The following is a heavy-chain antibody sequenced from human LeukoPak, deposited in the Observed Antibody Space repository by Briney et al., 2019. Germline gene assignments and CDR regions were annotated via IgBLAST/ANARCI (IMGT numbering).Heavy chain of an antibody. V-gene: IGHV3-21*01. CDR1: GFTFSSYS. CDR2: ISSSSSYI. J-gene: IGHJ4*02. CDR3: ARGSGSFDYYFDY. Sequence: GGSLRLSCAASGFTFSSYSMNWVRQAPGKGLEWVSSISSSSSYIYYADSVKGRFTISRDNAKNSLYLQMNSLRAEDTAVYYCARGSGSFDYYFDYWGQGTLVTVSS. D-gene: IGHD1-26*01.